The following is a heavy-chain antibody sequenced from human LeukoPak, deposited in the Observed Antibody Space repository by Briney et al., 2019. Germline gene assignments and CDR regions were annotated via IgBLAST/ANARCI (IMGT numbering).Heavy chain of an antibody. V-gene: IGHV6-1*01. J-gene: IGHJ4*02. CDR1: GDSVPSNSAA. CDR3: ARDHGGLDS. CDR2: TYYRSRWYN. Sequence: SQTLSLTCAISGDSVPSNSAAWNWIRQSPSRGLEWLGRTYYRSRWYNDYAASMRSRMTINPDTSKNQFSLQLYSVTPEDTAVYYCARDHGGLDSWDQGTLVTVSS.